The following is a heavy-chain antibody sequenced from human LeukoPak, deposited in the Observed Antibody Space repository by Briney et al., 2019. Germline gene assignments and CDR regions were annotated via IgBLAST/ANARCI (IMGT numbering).Heavy chain of an antibody. CDR2: IYSGGST. CDR3: ARDHKDDAFDI. J-gene: IGHJ3*02. CDR1: GFTVSSSY. Sequence: GGSLRLSCAASGFTVSSSYMSWVRQAPGKGLEWVSVIYSGGSTYYADSVKGRFTISRDNSENTLYLQMNSLRAEDTAVYYCARDHKDDAFDIWGQGTMVTVSS. V-gene: IGHV3-53*01.